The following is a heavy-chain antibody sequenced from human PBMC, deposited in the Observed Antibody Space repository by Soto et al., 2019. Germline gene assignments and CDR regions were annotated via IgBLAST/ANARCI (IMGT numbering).Heavy chain of an antibody. CDR2: IIPIFGTA. V-gene: IGHV1-69*13. J-gene: IGHJ6*02. CDR1: GGTFSSYA. CDR3: ARDLLQQMVLRYYYYGMDV. D-gene: IGHD6-13*01. Sequence: SVKVSCKASGGTFSSYAISWVRQAPGQGLEWMGGIIPIFGTANYAQKFQGRVTITADESTSTAYMELSSLRSEDTAVYYCARDLLQQMVLRYYYYGMDVWGQGNTVTVSS.